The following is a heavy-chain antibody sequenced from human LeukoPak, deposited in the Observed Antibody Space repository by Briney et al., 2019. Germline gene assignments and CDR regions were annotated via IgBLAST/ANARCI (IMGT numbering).Heavy chain of an antibody. J-gene: IGHJ4*02. D-gene: IGHD3-22*01. CDR3: AADHRYYDSSGYFNDY. CDR1: GFTFTSSV. V-gene: IGHV1-58*01. CDR2: IVVGSGNT. Sequence: SVKVSCEASGFTFTSSVVQWVRQARGQRLEWIGWIVVGSGNTNYAQKFQERVTITRDMSTSTAYMELSSLRSEDTAAYYCAADHRYYDSSGYFNDYWGQGTLVTVSS.